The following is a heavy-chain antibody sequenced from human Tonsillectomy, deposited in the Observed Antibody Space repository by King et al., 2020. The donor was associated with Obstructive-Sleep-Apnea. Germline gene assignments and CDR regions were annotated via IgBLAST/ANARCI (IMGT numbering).Heavy chain of an antibody. CDR3: ASEVVTAHFDY. J-gene: IGHJ4*02. V-gene: IGHV1-2*02. CDR2: INPNSGGT. D-gene: IGHD2-21*02. Sequence: VQLVESGAEVKKPGASVKVSCKASGYTFTGYYMHWVRQAPGQGLEWMGWINPNSGGTNSAQQFQGRVTLTRDTSISTAYMELSSLRSDDTAVYYCASEVVTAHFDYWGQGTLVTVSS. CDR1: GYTFTGYY.